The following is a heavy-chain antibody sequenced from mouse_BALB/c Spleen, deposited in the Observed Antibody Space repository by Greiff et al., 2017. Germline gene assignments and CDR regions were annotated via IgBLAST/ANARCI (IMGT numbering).Heavy chain of an antibody. V-gene: IGHV5-6-4*01. CDR1: GFTFSSYT. CDR3: ARRYYYAMDY. CDR2: ISSGGSYT. J-gene: IGHJ4*01. Sequence: EVKLVESGGGLVKPGGSLKLSCAASGFTFSSYTMSWVRQTPEKRLEWVATISSGGSYTYYPDSVKGRFTISRDNAKNTLYLQMSSLKSEDTAMYYCARRYYYAMDYWGQGTSVTVSS.